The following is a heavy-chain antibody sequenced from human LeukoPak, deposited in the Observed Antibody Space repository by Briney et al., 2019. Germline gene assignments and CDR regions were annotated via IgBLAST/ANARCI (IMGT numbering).Heavy chain of an antibody. Sequence: GASVKVSCKASGYTFTSYGISWVRQAPGQGLEWMGWMNPKTGNTGYAQKFQGRLSFTRNTSINTAYMELSSLRSEDTAVYYCARQGIVVVPAADDAFDIWGQGTMVTVSS. J-gene: IGHJ3*02. CDR2: MNPKTGNT. V-gene: IGHV1-8*03. D-gene: IGHD2-2*01. CDR1: GYTFTSYG. CDR3: ARQGIVVVPAADDAFDI.